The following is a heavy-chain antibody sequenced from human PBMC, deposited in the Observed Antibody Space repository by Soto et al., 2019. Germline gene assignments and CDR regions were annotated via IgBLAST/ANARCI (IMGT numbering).Heavy chain of an antibody. V-gene: IGHV1-69*13. CDR2: IIPIFGTA. CDR1: GGTFSSYA. CDR3: ARERRWLQSHAFDI. J-gene: IGHJ3*02. Sequence: SVKVSCQASGGTFSSYAISWVRPAPGQGLEWLGGIIPIFGTANYAQKFQGKVTITADEATSTAYMELSSLRSEDTAVYYCARERRWLQSHAFDIWGQGTMVTVS. D-gene: IGHD5-12*01.